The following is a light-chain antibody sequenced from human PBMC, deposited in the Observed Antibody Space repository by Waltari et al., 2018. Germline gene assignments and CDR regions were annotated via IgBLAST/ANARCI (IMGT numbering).Light chain of an antibody. CDR3: GTWDSRMSVGV. CDR2: END. Sequence: QSVLTQPPSVPAASGQTVTLSCPGSPPNIGNNYVSWYQQFQGTAPKLRIYENDERPAGIPGRFSGSKSGTSATLDIHGLQTGDEADYYCGTWDSRMSVGVLGGGTKVTVL. J-gene: IGLJ2*01. V-gene: IGLV1-51*01. CDR1: PPNIGNNY.